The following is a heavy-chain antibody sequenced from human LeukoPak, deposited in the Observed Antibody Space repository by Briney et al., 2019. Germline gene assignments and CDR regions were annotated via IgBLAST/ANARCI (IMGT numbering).Heavy chain of an antibody. J-gene: IGHJ6*03. V-gene: IGHV4-59*01. CDR2: IYSSGST. CDR3: ARVFDSGSQAYFYYMDV. D-gene: IGHD3-10*01. CDR1: GGSIRGYY. Sequence: SETLSLTCNVSGGSIRGYYWSWIQQPPGKGLEWIGYIYSSGSTNYNPSLKSRVTMSVDTSKNQFSLKVSSVTAADTAVYYCARVFDSGSQAYFYYMDVWGKGTTVTISS.